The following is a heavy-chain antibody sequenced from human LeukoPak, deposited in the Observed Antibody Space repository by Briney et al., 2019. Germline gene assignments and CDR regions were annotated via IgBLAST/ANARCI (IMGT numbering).Heavy chain of an antibody. D-gene: IGHD5-18*01. CDR2: ISAYNGNT. Sequence: GASVKVSCKASGYTFTSYDINWVRQAPGQGLEWMGWISAYNGNTNYAQKLQGRVTMTTDTSTSTAYMELRSLRSDDTAVYYCARGAADTGVVWYYYYMDVWGKGTTVTVSS. V-gene: IGHV1-18*01. J-gene: IGHJ6*03. CDR1: GYTFTSYD. CDR3: ARGAADTGVVWYYYYMDV.